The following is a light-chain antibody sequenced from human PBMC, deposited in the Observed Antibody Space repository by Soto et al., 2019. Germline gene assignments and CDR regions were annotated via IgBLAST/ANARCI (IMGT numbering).Light chain of an antibody. CDR1: QGISSY. CDR2: AAS. V-gene: IGKV1-8*01. Sequence: AIQMTQSPSSFSASTGDRVTITCRASQGISSYLAWYQQIPGKAPKLLIYAASTLQSGVPSRFGGSGSGTDFTLTISCLQSEDFAAYYCQQYYTYPYTFGQGTKLEIK. CDR3: QQYYTYPYT. J-gene: IGKJ2*01.